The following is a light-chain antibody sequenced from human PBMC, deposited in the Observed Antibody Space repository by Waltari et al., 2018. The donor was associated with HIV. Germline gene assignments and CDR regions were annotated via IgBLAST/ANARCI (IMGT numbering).Light chain of an antibody. CDR3: QQYNNWPPLT. CDR1: QSVSSN. V-gene: IGKV3-15*01. Sequence: EIVMTQSPATLSVSPGERATLSCRASQSVSSNLAWYQQKPGLAPRLLIYGASTRATGIPARFSGSGSVTEFTLTISSLQSEDFAVYYCQQYNNWPPLTFGGGTKVEIK. CDR2: GAS. J-gene: IGKJ4*01.